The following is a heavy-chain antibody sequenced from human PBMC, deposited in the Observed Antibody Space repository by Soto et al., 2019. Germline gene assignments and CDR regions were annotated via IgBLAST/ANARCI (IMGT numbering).Heavy chain of an antibody. V-gene: IGHV1-58*01. CDR1: GFTFTSSA. CDR3: AADRTYCGGGCYVD. CDR2: IVVGSGNT. Sequence: QMQLVQSGPEVKKPGTSVKVSCKASGFTFTSSAVQWVRQARGQRLEWIGWIVVGSGNTNYAQKLQERVDITRAMSTGTVSMELSSLRSEGTAVYYCAADRTYCGGGCYVDWGQGTLIAVSS. J-gene: IGHJ4*02. D-gene: IGHD2-21*02.